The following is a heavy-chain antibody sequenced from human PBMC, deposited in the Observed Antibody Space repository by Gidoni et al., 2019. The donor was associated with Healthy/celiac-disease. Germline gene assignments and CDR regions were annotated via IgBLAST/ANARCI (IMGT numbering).Heavy chain of an antibody. J-gene: IGHJ4*02. V-gene: IGHV1-69*01. Sequence: QVQLVQSGAEVKKPGSSVKVSCKASGGTVSSYAISWVRQAPGQGLEWMGGIIPIFCTANYAQQFQGRVTITADESTSTAYMELSSLRSEDTAVYYCARESGYCSGGSCYPEGYYFDYWGQGTLVTVSS. CDR2: IIPIFCTA. CDR1: GGTVSSYA. CDR3: ARESGYCSGGSCYPEGYYFDY. D-gene: IGHD2-15*01.